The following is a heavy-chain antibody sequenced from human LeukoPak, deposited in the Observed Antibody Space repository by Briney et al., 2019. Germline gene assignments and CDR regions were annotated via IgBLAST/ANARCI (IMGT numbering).Heavy chain of an antibody. J-gene: IGHJ4*02. D-gene: IGHD2-2*01. CDR2: IYHSGST. CDR3: ASCSSTSCYPDY. CDR1: GGSISSGGYY. Sequence: SSETLSLTCTVSGGSISSGGYYWSWIRQPPGKGLEWIGYIYHSGSTYYNPSLKSRVTISVDRSKNQFSLKLSSVTAADTAVYYCASCSSTSCYPDYWGQGTLVTVSS. V-gene: IGHV4-30-2*01.